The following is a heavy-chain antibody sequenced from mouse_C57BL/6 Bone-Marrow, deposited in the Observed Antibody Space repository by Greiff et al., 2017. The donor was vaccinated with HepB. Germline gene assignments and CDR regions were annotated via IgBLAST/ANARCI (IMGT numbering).Heavy chain of an antibody. V-gene: IGHV1-19*01. CDR3: ARFYYYGSSYWYFDV. CDR1: GYTFTDYY. Sequence: EVKVVESGPVLVKPGASVKMSCKASGYTFTDYYMNWVKQSHGKSLEWIGVINPYNGGTSYNQKFKGKATLTVDKSSSTAYMELNSLTSEDSAVYYCARFYYYGSSYWYFDVWGTGTTVTVSS. D-gene: IGHD1-1*01. J-gene: IGHJ1*03. CDR2: INPYNGGT.